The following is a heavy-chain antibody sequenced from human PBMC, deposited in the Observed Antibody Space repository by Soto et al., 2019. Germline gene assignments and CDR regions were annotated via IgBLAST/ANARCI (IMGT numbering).Heavy chain of an antibody. CDR1: GYSISSGYY. CDR3: AREWTVLLWFGELFPSSLNWFDP. V-gene: IGHV4-38-2*02. J-gene: IGHJ5*02. CDR2: IYHSGST. D-gene: IGHD3-10*01. Sequence: NPSETLSLTCAVSGYSISSGYYWGWIRQPPGKGLEWIGSIYHSGSTYYNPSLKSRVTISVDTSKNQFSLKLSSVTAADTAVYYCAREWTVLLWFGELFPSSLNWFDPWGQGTLVTVSS.